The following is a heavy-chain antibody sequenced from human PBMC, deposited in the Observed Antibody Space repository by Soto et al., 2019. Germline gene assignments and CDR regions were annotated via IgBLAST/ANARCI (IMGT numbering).Heavy chain of an antibody. V-gene: IGHV4-34*01. CDR1: GGSFSGHF. CDR2: INYSGTT. J-gene: IGHJ4*02. Sequence: PSETLSLTCAVYGGSFSGHFCSWVRQPPGEGLEWIGEINYSGTTNYNPSLESRVTVSVDTSKNQFTLKLTSVTAADTAVYYCGSRYGSGKYYFDFWGQGTPVTVSS. D-gene: IGHD3-10*01. CDR3: GSRYGSGKYYFDF.